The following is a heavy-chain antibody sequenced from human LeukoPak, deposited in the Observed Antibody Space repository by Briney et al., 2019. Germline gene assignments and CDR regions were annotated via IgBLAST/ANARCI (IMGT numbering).Heavy chain of an antibody. Sequence: GESLKISCKGSGYSFTSYWISWVRQMPGKGLEWMGTIYPGDSDTRYSPSFQGQVTISADKSISTAYLQWSSLKASDTAMYYCARRGIAAAGPIDYWGQGTLVTVSS. V-gene: IGHV5-51*01. D-gene: IGHD6-13*01. CDR3: ARRGIAAAGPIDY. CDR2: IYPGDSDT. CDR1: GYSFTSYW. J-gene: IGHJ4*02.